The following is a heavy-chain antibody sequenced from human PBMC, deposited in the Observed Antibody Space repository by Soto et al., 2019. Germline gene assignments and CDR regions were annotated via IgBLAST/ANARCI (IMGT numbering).Heavy chain of an antibody. D-gene: IGHD3-16*01. Sequence: GGSLRLSCAASGFIFGAHAMSWVRQAPGKGLEWVSAINWIGGSTNYADSMKDRFTISRDNAKNSLYLQMSSLRAEGTALYYCARHGGTPDLYFDYWGQGT. CDR1: GFIFGAHA. J-gene: IGHJ4*02. CDR2: INWIGGST. CDR3: ARHGGTPDLYFDY. V-gene: IGHV3-20*04.